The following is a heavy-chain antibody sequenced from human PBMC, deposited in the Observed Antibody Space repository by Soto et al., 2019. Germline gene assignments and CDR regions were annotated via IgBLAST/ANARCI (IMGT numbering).Heavy chain of an antibody. V-gene: IGHV2-5*02. CDR1: GFSLSTSGVG. Sequence: SGPTLVKPTQTLTLTCTFSGFSLSTSGVGVGWIRQPPGKALEWLALIYWDDDKRYSPSLKSRLTITKDTSKNQVVLTMTNMDPVDTATYYCAHTLDFWSGYYTGFDYWGQGTLVTVSS. CDR3: AHTLDFWSGYYTGFDY. D-gene: IGHD3-3*01. J-gene: IGHJ4*02. CDR2: IYWDDDK.